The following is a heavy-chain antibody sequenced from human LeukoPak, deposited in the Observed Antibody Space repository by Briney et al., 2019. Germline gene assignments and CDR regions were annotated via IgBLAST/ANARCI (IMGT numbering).Heavy chain of an antibody. CDR3: ANVVVTAIGTYDAFDI. CDR1: GFTFSYFT. Sequence: PGGSLRLSCAASGFTFSYFTMSWVRQAPGGGLEWVSAISGSADSTYYADSVKGRFTISRDNSKNTLYLQMNSLRAEDTAVYYCANVVVTAIGTYDAFDIWGQGTMVTVSS. V-gene: IGHV3-23*01. J-gene: IGHJ3*02. CDR2: ISGSADST. D-gene: IGHD2-21*02.